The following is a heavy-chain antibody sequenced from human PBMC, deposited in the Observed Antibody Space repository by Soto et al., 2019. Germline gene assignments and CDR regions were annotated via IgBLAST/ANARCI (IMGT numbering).Heavy chain of an antibody. CDR1: GYTFSAYV. CDR3: ARGKGMEENYFYYGLDI. D-gene: IGHD1-1*01. J-gene: IGHJ6*02. V-gene: IGHV1-3*01. CDR2: LNGGTGQT. Sequence: ASVKVSCKASGYTFSAYVMHWVRQAPGQSGEWMGWLNGGTGQTRYSQRFQDRVIITRDTSASTGYMELSSLRSEDTAVYYCARGKGMEENYFYYGLDIWGQGTTVTVSS.